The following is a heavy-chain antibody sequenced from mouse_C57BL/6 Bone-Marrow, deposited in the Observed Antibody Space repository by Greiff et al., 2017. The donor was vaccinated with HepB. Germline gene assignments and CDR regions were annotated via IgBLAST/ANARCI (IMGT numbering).Heavy chain of an antibody. CDR3: ARDYYGSSYVYYAMDY. CDR2: IYPGDGDT. Sequence: QVTLKVSGPELVKPGASVKISCKASGYAFSSSWMNWVKQRPGKGLEWIGRIYPGDGDTNYNGKFKGKATLTADKSSSTAYMQLSSLTSEDSAVYFCARDYYGSSYVYYAMDYWGQGTSVTVSS. CDR1: GYAFSSSW. V-gene: IGHV1-82*01. D-gene: IGHD1-1*01. J-gene: IGHJ4*01.